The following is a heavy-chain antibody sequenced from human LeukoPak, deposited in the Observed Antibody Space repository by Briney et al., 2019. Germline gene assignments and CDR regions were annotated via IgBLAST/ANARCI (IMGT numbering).Heavy chain of an antibody. Sequence: SVKVSCKSSGGTFSSYAISWVRQAPGQGLEWMGRIIPILGIANYAQKFQGRVTITADKSTSTAYMELSSLRSEDTAVYYCARDGREYYDILTGYYGNWFDPWGQGTLVTVSS. V-gene: IGHV1-69*04. CDR2: IIPILGIA. J-gene: IGHJ5*02. CDR3: ARDGREYYDILTGYYGNWFDP. D-gene: IGHD3-9*01. CDR1: GGTFSSYA.